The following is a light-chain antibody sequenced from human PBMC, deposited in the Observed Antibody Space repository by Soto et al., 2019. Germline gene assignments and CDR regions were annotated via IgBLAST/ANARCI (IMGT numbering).Light chain of an antibody. V-gene: IGLV3-21*02. Sequence: SYELTQPPSVSVAPGQTATMTCAGNNFGVKNVHWFQQKPGQAPVLVVYDDRDRPSGIPERFSGSNSGNTATLTISRVEAGDEADYYCQVWDSGSDHVVFGGGTQLTVL. CDR3: QVWDSGSDHVV. CDR2: DDR. CDR1: NFGVKN. J-gene: IGLJ3*02.